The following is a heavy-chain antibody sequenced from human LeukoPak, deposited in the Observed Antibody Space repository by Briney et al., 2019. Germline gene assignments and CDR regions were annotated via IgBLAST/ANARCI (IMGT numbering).Heavy chain of an antibody. D-gene: IGHD1-26*01. CDR1: GGSISSFY. J-gene: IGHJ4*02. CDR2: IYYSGNT. V-gene: IGHV4-59*01. CDR3: ARGYSGSYGRFDY. Sequence: PSETLSLTCTVSGGSISSFYWSWIRQPPGKGLEWIGCIYYSGNTNYNPSLKNRDTISVDTSKNQFSLKLSSVTAADTAVYYCARGYSGSYGRFDYWGQGTLATVSS.